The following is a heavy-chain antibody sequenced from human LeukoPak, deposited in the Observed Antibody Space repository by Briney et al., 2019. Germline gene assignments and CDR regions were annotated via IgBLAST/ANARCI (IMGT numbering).Heavy chain of an antibody. CDR2: ISYDGSNK. D-gene: IGHD1-1*01. CDR1: GFTFSSYG. Sequence: PGGSLRLSCAASGFTFSSYGMHWVRQAPGKGLEWVAVISYDGSNKYYADSVKGRFTISRDNSKNTLYLQMNSLRAEDTAVYYCAKDGIGLPSDWGQGTLVTVSS. V-gene: IGHV3-30*18. J-gene: IGHJ4*02. CDR3: AKDGIGLPSD.